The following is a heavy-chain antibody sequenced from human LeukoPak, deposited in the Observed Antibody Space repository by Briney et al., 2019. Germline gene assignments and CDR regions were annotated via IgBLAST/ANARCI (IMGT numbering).Heavy chain of an antibody. V-gene: IGHV3-7*03. D-gene: IGHD1-14*01. CDR1: GFTFSSYW. Sequence: GGSPRLSCAVSGFTFSSYWMSWVRQAPGKGLEWVANIKQDGSEKYYVDSVKGRFTISRDNAKNSLYLQMNSLRAEDTAVYYCAKVAELGRVFDYWGQGTLVTVSS. J-gene: IGHJ4*02. CDR3: AKVAELGRVFDY. CDR2: IKQDGSEK.